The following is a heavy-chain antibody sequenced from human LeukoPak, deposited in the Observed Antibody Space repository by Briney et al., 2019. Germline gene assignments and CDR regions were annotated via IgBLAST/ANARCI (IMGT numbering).Heavy chain of an antibody. J-gene: IGHJ4*02. Sequence: GGSLRLSCAASGFTFNNYAMSWVRQAPGKGLEWVSAMSSSDDGRYYAASVRGRFTISRDTSRSTLYLQMNSLRAEDAAVYYCAKAPVTSCRGAFCYPFDYWGQGTLVTVSS. CDR3: AKAPVTSCRGAFCYPFDY. V-gene: IGHV3-23*01. CDR1: GFTFNNYA. D-gene: IGHD2-15*01. CDR2: MSSSDDGR.